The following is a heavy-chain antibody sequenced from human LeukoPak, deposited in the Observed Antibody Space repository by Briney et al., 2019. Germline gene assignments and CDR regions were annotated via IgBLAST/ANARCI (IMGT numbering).Heavy chain of an antibody. V-gene: IGHV4-30-2*01. CDR1: GGSISSGGYY. J-gene: IGHJ3*02. Sequence: PSQTLSLTCTVSGGSISSGGYYWSWIRQPPGKGLEWIGYIYHSGSTYYNPSLKSRVTISVDRSKNQFSLKLSSVTAADTAVYYCARVRANEYYYDSSGYYSGAFDIWGQGTMVTVSS. CDR2: IYHSGST. D-gene: IGHD3-22*01. CDR3: ARVRANEYYYDSSGYYSGAFDI.